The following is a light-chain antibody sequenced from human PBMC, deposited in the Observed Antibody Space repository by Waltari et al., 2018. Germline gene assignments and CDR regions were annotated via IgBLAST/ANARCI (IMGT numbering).Light chain of an antibody. Sequence: DIVMTQSPDSLAVSLGERAVINCKSSQNLLYGPNKKNYLAWYQQKSGQPPTLIVYWASSRVSGVPDRFSASGSGTDFTLTLSDLQAEDVAVYYCHQYYSAPLTFGGGTKVEIK. V-gene: IGKV4-1*01. CDR3: HQYYSAPLT. J-gene: IGKJ4*01. CDR1: QNLLYGPNKKNY. CDR2: WAS.